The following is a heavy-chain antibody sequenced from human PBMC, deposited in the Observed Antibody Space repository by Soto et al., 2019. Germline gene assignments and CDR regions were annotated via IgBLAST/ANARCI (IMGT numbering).Heavy chain of an antibody. CDR3: ARGRSVVVPAAIISPGFDP. V-gene: IGHV4-34*01. J-gene: IGHJ5*02. Sequence: QVQLQQWGAGLLKPSETLSLTCAVYGGSFSGYYWSWIRQPPGMGLEWIGEINHSGSTNYNPSLKSRVTISVDTSKNQFSLKRSSVTAADTAVYYCARGRSVVVPAAIISPGFDPWGQGTLVTVSS. CDR2: INHSGST. CDR1: GGSFSGYY. D-gene: IGHD2-2*01.